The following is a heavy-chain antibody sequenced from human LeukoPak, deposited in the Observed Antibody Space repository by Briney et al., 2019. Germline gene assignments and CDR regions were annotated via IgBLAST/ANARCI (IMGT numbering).Heavy chain of an antibody. CDR3: AKDPKQLLTLDH. CDR1: GFTFSHFG. D-gene: IGHD1-1*01. J-gene: IGHJ4*02. CDR2: IRADGSGR. V-gene: IGHV3-30*02. Sequence: GGSLRLSCAASGFTFSHFGMHWARQAPGKGLEWVAFIRADGSGRYYADSVNGRFTISRDNTWTTVFLQMTSLTPEDSGVYYCAKDPKQLLTLDHWGQGTLVTVSS.